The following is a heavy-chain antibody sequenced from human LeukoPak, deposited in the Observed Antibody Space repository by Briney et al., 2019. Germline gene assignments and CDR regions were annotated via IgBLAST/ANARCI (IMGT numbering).Heavy chain of an antibody. CDR3: AKVIRGGYGMDV. CDR1: GFTFSRYW. V-gene: IGHV3-7*04. J-gene: IGHJ6*02. CDR2: IKEDGNKK. D-gene: IGHD3-10*01. Sequence: TGGSLRLSCAASGFTFSRYWMTWVRQAPGKGLEWVANIKEDGNKKYYVDSVKGRFTISRDNAKNSLSLQLNSLRDEDTAVYFCAKVIRGGYGMDVWGQGTTVTVSS.